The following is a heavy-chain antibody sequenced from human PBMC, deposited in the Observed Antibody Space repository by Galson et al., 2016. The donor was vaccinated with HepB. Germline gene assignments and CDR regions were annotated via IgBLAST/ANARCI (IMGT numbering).Heavy chain of an antibody. CDR1: GYTFTDYY. CDR3: AAGTGSYSRFDY. J-gene: IGHJ4*02. Sequence: SVKVSCKASGYTFTDYYIHWVRQAPGQGLEWMGWLNPHNGDTRFAQKFQGRVTMTGDTSISTAYMDLSRLRSDDTAVYYCAAGTGSYSRFDYWGQGALVTVSS. CDR2: LNPHNGDT. D-gene: IGHD1-26*01. V-gene: IGHV1-2*02.